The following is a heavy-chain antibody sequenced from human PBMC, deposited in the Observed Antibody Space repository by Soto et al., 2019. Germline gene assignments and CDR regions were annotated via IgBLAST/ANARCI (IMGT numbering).Heavy chain of an antibody. Sequence: ASVKVSCKASGYTFTSYDINWVRQATGQGLEWMGWMNPNSGNTGYAQKFQGRVTMTRNTSISTAYMELRSLRSDDTAVYYCARADILTGSWFDPWGQGTLVTVSS. CDR1: GYTFTSYD. J-gene: IGHJ5*02. V-gene: IGHV1-8*01. CDR3: ARADILTGSWFDP. D-gene: IGHD3-9*01. CDR2: MNPNSGNT.